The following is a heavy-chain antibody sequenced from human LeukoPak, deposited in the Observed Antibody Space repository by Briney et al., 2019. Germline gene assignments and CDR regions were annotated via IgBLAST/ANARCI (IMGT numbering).Heavy chain of an antibody. Sequence: SGPTLVKPTQTLTLTCTFSGFSLRTRGVGVGWIRQPPGKALEWLAIIYWDNDKRYSPSLQSRLTITKDTSKNQVVLTMTNVDPVDTATYYCVRRQDYGFFEYWGQGNLVTVSS. CDR1: GFSLRTRGVG. CDR2: IYWDNDK. V-gene: IGHV2-5*02. CDR3: VRRQDYGFFEY. J-gene: IGHJ4*02. D-gene: IGHD4-17*01.